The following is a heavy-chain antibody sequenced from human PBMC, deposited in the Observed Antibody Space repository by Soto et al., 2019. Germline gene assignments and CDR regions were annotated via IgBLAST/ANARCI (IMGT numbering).Heavy chain of an antibody. CDR2: IKEDGSEK. CDR3: ARDLFPAEYCFHP. Sequence: EVQLVESGGGLVQPGGSLRLSCAASGFTFSTYWMSWVRQAPGKGLEWVANIKEDGSEKYYVDSVKGRFTSTRDNAKNTRYLEVNSLSGDDTALYYCARDLFPAEYCFHPLGQGTLDSVSS. V-gene: IGHV3-7*05. J-gene: IGHJ5*02. D-gene: IGHD6-13*01. CDR1: GFTFSTYW.